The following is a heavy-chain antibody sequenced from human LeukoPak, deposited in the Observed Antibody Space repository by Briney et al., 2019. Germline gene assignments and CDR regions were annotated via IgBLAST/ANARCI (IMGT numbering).Heavy chain of an antibody. CDR2: IRTKTRNYAA. CDR3: TRQNCTGGSCSYVDC. Sequence: GGSLRLSCAASGFTFSDSYMHWVRQASGKGLEWVGLIRTKTRNYAATYAESVKGRFTISRDDSKNTAYLQMNSLKMEDTAVYYCTRQNCTGGSCSYVDCWGQGTLATVSS. D-gene: IGHD2-8*02. J-gene: IGHJ4*02. CDR1: GFTFSDSY. V-gene: IGHV3-73*01.